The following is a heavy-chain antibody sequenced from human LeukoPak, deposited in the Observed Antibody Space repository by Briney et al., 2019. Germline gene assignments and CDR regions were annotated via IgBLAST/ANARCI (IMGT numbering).Heavy chain of an antibody. Sequence: GGSLRLSCAASGFTFSSYSMNWVRQAPGKGLEWVAVIWYDGSNKYYADSVKGRFTISRDNSKNTLYLQMNSLRAEDTAVYYCARELDIVVVPAAIFDYWGQGTLVTVSS. CDR1: GFTFSSYS. J-gene: IGHJ4*02. D-gene: IGHD2-2*01. V-gene: IGHV3-33*08. CDR3: ARELDIVVVPAAIFDY. CDR2: IWYDGSNK.